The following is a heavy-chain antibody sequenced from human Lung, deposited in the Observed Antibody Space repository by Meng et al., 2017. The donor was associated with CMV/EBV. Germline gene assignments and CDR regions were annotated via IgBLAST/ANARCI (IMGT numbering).Heavy chain of an antibody. Sequence: GGSLRLXCAASGFIVSDNYMNWVRQAPGKGLEWISIIYSNENTYYADSVKGRFTISRDNSKNTLYLQMNSLRAEDTAVYYCAREQGYFSSKHYYYHLDVLGQGXTVTVSS. CDR3: AREQGYFSSKHYYYHLDV. D-gene: IGHD6-6*01. V-gene: IGHV3-53*01. J-gene: IGHJ6*02. CDR1: GFIVSDNY. CDR2: IYSNENT.